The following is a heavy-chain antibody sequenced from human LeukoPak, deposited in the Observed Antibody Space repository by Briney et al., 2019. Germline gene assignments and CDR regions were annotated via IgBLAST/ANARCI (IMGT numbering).Heavy chain of an antibody. V-gene: IGHV4-34*01. CDR2: INHSGST. D-gene: IGHD3-10*02. CDR3: ARHLFALHYFDS. CDR1: GGSFSGYY. J-gene: IGHJ4*02. Sequence: SETLSLTCAVYGGSFSGYYWSWIRQPPGKGLEWLGEINHSGSTNYNPSLKSRVTISVDTSKNQFSLKLSSVTAADTAVYYCARHLFALHYFDSWGQGPLVTVSS.